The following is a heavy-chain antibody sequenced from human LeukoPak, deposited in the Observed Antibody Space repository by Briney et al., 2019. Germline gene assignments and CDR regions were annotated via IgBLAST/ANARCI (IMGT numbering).Heavy chain of an antibody. CDR3: ASEIAVVRGDPEQT. Sequence: KYYADSVKGRFTISRDNSKNTLYLQMNSLRAEDTAVYYCASEIAVVRGDPEQTWGQGTLVTVSS. V-gene: IGHV3-30*01. CDR2: K. J-gene: IGHJ5*02. D-gene: IGHD3-10*01.